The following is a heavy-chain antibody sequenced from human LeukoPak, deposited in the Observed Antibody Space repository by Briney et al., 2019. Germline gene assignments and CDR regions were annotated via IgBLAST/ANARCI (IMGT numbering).Heavy chain of an antibody. Sequence: GASVKVSCKASGYTFTSYDINWVRQATGQGLEWMGWMNPNSGNTGYAQKFQGRVTMTRNTSISTAYMGLSSLRSEDTAVYYCASCSEYSSSWSSGCNWFDPWGQGTLVTVSS. CDR1: GYTFTSYD. CDR2: MNPNSGNT. V-gene: IGHV1-8*01. CDR3: ASCSEYSSSWSSGCNWFDP. D-gene: IGHD6-13*01. J-gene: IGHJ5*02.